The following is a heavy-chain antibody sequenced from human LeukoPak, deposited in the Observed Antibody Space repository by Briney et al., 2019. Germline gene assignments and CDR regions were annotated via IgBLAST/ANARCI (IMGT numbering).Heavy chain of an antibody. Sequence: GGSLRLSCAVSGFTFSNYNMNWVRQAPGKGLEWVSFISSNSYIYYADSVKGRFTISRDNAKNSLYLQMNSLRAEDTAVYYCARDSGGYFDRNHFGYWGQGTLVTVSS. J-gene: IGHJ4*02. V-gene: IGHV3-21*01. CDR2: ISSNSYI. D-gene: IGHD3-9*01. CDR1: GFTFSNYN. CDR3: ARDSGGYFDRNHFGY.